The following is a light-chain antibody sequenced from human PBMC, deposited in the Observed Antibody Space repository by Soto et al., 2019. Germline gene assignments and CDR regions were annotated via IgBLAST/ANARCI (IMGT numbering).Light chain of an antibody. V-gene: IGKV3-15*01. CDR3: QQYNNWPLT. J-gene: IGKJ4*01. CDR2: GAS. Sequence: EIVLTQSPGTLSLSPGERATLSCRASQSVSINLAWYQQKPDQVPRLLIYGASSRATGIPARFSGSGSGTDFTLTISSLQSEDFAVYYCQQYNNWPLTFGGGTKVDIK. CDR1: QSVSIN.